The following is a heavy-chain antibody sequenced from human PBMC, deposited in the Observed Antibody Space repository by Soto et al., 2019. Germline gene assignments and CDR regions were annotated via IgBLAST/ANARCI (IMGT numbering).Heavy chain of an antibody. J-gene: IGHJ4*02. CDR1: GASISSSDW. CDR2: ISHSGST. CDR3: ARAYDRTVSPARYFDF. Sequence: QVQLQESGPGLAKPSGTLSLTCAVSGASISSSDWWTWVRQPPGKGLEWIGEISHSGSTNYSPSLRGRVTIPVDKSKNQFSLKLTSVTAADTAVYYCARAYDRTVSPARYFDFWGQGTLVTVSS. V-gene: IGHV4-4*02. D-gene: IGHD3-22*01.